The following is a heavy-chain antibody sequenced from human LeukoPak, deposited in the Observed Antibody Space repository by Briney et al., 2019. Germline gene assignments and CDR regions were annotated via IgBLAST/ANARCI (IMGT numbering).Heavy chain of an antibody. CDR1: GFTFSSYS. D-gene: IGHD3-22*01. CDR2: ISSSSSTI. V-gene: IGHV3-48*01. J-gene: IGHJ4*02. CDR3: ARAPGNYYDSSGYYPDY. Sequence: GGSLRLSCAASGFTFSSYSMNWVRQAPGKGLEWVSYISSSSSTIYYADSVKGRFTIPRDNAKNSLYLQMNSLRAEDTAVYYCARAPGNYYDSSGYYPDYWGQGTLVTVSS.